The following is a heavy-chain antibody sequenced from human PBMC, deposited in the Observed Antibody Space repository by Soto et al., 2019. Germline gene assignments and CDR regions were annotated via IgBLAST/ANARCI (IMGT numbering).Heavy chain of an antibody. CDR1: GYTFTSYY. J-gene: IGHJ1*01. Sequence: ASVKVSCKASGYTFTSYYMHWVRQAPGQGLEWMGIINPSGGSTSYAQKFQGRVTMTRDTSTSTVYMELSSLRSEGTAVYYCARGEKRRYCSSTSCYGAEYFQQWGQATLVTVS. CDR2: INPSGGST. V-gene: IGHV1-46*01. CDR3: ARGEKRRYCSSTSCYGAEYFQQ. D-gene: IGHD2-2*01.